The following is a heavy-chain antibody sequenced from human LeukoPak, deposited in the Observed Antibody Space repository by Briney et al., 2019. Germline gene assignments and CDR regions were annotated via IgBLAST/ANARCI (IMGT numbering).Heavy chain of an antibody. D-gene: IGHD4-23*01. V-gene: IGHV4-39*07. CDR2: IYSSGNT. CDR3: ARRSTVLTANYEY. Sequence: SETLSLTCTVSGGSISSSSYYWGWIRQPPGKGLEWIGSIYSSGNTNYNPSLKSRVSISIDTSKNQFSLRLSSVTAADTALYYCARRSTVLTANYEYWGQGTLVTVSA. J-gene: IGHJ4*02. CDR1: GGSISSSSYY.